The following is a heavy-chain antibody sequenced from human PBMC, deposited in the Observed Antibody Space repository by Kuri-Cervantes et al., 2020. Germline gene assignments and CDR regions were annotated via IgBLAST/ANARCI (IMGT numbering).Heavy chain of an antibody. V-gene: IGHV3-30*03. CDR3: ASSRLGGDYYGSGPHYFDY. CDR1: GFTFSSYG. D-gene: IGHD3-10*01. Sequence: GGSLRLSCAASGFTFSSYGMHWVRQAPGKGLEWVAVISYDGSNKYYADSVKGRFTISRDNSKNTLYLQMNSLRAEDTAVYYCASSRLGGDYYGSGPHYFDYWGQGTLVTVSS. J-gene: IGHJ4*02. CDR2: ISYDGSNK.